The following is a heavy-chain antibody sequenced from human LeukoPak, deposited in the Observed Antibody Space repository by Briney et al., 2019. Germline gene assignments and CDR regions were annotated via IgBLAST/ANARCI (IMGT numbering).Heavy chain of an antibody. Sequence: ASVKVSCKASGYTFTSYGISWVRQAPGQGLEWMGWISASNGDADYPQNLQGRVTMTRDTSTSTVYMELSSLRSEDTAVYYCASATMVRGVTLPDYWGQGTLVTVSS. CDR1: GYTFTSYG. CDR2: ISASNGDA. D-gene: IGHD3-10*01. CDR3: ASATMVRGVTLPDY. J-gene: IGHJ4*02. V-gene: IGHV1-18*01.